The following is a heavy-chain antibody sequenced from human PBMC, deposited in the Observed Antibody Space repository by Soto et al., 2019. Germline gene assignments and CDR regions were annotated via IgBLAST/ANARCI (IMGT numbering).Heavy chain of an antibody. CDR1: GFAFRSFS. J-gene: IGHJ6*02. CDR3: TRDPLRVSLSQTYGMDV. Sequence: LQLVESGGGLVQPGGSLRLSCAASGFAFRSFSMNWVRQAPGKGLEWISYISSTTTTIYYADSVKGRFTISRDSAENSLYLQMNSLRDEDTAVYYCTRDPLRVSLSQTYGMDVWGQGTTVTVSS. CDR2: ISSTTTTI. D-gene: IGHD2-8*01. V-gene: IGHV3-48*02.